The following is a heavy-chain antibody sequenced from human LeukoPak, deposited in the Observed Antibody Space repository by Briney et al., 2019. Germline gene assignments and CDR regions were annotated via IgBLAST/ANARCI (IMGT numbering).Heavy chain of an antibody. CDR2: MNPNSGKT. D-gene: IGHD3-10*01. Sequence: ASVKVSCKXSGYTFTSYDINWVRQATGQGLEWMGWMNPNSGKTGYAQKFQGRVTITRNTSISTAYMELSSLRSEDTAVYYSARGRYYYGSGNAWGQGTLVTVSS. J-gene: IGHJ5*02. CDR1: GYTFTSYD. V-gene: IGHV1-8*03. CDR3: ARGRYYYGSGNA.